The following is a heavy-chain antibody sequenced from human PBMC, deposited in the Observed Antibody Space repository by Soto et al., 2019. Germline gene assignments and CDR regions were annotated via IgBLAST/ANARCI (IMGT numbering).Heavy chain of an antibody. CDR1: GFTFSSYD. Sequence: GGSLRLSCASSGFTFSSYDMNLVRQSPGKGLEWVAVISYDGSNKYYADSVKGRFTISRDNSKNTLYLQMNSLRAEDTAVYYCARAGYSSFPGFFGYWGQGTLVTVSS. V-gene: IGHV3-30-3*01. CDR2: ISYDGSNK. J-gene: IGHJ4*02. D-gene: IGHD6-13*01. CDR3: ARAGYSSFPGFFGY.